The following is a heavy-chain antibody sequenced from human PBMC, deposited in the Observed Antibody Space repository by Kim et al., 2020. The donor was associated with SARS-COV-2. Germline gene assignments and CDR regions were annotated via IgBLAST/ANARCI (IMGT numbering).Heavy chain of an antibody. CDR3: SRGYSGVAIYAFDI. Sequence: GGSLRLSCAATGFALSDHYIDWVRHSPGKGLEWVGRSGNRADGYTTKYAASVRDRFTLSRDDSKNSLYLQMISLKSEDSAVYYCSRGYSGVAIYAFDIWGQGTKVTVS. J-gene: IGHJ3*02. CDR2: SGNRADGYTT. V-gene: IGHV3-72*01. CDR1: GFALSDHY. D-gene: IGHD5-12*01.